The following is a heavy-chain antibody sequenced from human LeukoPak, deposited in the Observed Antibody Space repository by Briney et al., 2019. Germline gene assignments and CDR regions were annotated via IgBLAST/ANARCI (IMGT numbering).Heavy chain of an antibody. CDR3: ARRGSSSWTYYYYYYMDV. D-gene: IGHD6-13*01. J-gene: IGHJ6*03. V-gene: IGHV4-34*01. Sequence: SETLSLTCAVYGGSFSGYYRSWIRQPPGKGLEWIGEINHSGSTNYNPSLKSRVTISVDTPKNQFSLKLSSVTAADTAVYYCARRGSSSWTYYYYYYMDVWGKGTTVTISS. CDR1: GGSFSGYY. CDR2: INHSGST.